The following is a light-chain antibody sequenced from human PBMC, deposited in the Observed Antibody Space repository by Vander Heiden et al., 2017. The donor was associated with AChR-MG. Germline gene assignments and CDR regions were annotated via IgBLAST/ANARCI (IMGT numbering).Light chain of an antibody. V-gene: IGLV1-47*01. CDR1: SCKSGSNY. J-gene: IGLJ1*01. Sequence: QSVLTQPPSASATPGQSVAISCSGSSCKSGSNYVYWYQQRPGTAPKLLINRNNQRPSRVPDRFSGSKSGTSASLAISGLRAEDEADYYCAAWDDSLSGYVFGTGTKVTVL. CDR3: AAWDDSLSGYV. CDR2: RNN.